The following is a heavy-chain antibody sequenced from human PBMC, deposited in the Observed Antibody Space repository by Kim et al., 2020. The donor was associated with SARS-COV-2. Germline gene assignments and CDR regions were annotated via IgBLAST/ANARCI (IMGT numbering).Heavy chain of an antibody. CDR3: AKDLGYCSATSCYITTFDF. V-gene: IGHV3-23*01. Sequence: GRFTISRDNSKNTLSLQMNSLGAEDTAVYYCAKDLGYCSATSCYITTFDFWGQGTLVTVSS. D-gene: IGHD2-2*02. J-gene: IGHJ4*02.